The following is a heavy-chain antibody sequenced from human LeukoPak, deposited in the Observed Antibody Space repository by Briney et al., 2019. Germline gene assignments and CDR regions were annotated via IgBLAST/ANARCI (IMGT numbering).Heavy chain of an antibody. D-gene: IGHD6-19*01. CDR2: IYTTGST. CDR3: ARDKNSGPRNRFDP. CDR1: GGSISSGSYY. Sequence: SETLSLTCTVSGGSISSGSYYWSWIRQPAGKGLEWIGHIYTTGSTNYNPSLKSRVTISVDTSKTQFSLKLSSVTAADTALYYCARDKNSGPRNRFDPWGQGTLVTVSS. V-gene: IGHV4-61*09. J-gene: IGHJ5*02.